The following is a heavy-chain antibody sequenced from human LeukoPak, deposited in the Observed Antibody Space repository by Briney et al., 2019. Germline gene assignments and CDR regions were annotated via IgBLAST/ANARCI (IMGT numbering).Heavy chain of an antibody. V-gene: IGHV1-18*04. CDR3: ARDSDYSGNGNGDWFNP. Sequence: ASVKVSCKASGFRFSSFGVSWVRQAPGQGLEWMGWISNYFGVTHYAEKFEDRVTMTVDTSTTTVYMELRSLKYDDTAIYYCARDSDYSGNGNGDWFNPWGQGTVVIVSS. J-gene: IGHJ5*02. CDR1: GFRFSSFG. CDR2: ISNYFGVT. D-gene: IGHD4-11*01.